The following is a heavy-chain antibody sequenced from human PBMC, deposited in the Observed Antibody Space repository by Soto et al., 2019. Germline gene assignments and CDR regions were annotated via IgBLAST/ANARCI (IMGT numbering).Heavy chain of an antibody. CDR3: ARHRIEVVWRGFDC. J-gene: IGHJ4*02. CDR1: ADSSTISDSY. D-gene: IGHD1-1*01. V-gene: IGHV4-39*01. CDR2: SSYNGGT. Sequence: PSETLSLTCTVSADSSTISDSYWGWLRQPPGKGLQWIGSSSYNGGTFYNPSLKGRVAISVDPSKKHSSLQVTSVSAADTAVYYCARHRIEVVWRGFDCWGQGSPVTAPQ.